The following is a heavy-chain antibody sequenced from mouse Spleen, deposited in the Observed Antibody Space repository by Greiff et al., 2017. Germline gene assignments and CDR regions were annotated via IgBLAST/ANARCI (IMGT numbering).Heavy chain of an antibody. D-gene: IGHD3-1*01. Sequence: VQLQQPGAELVRPGTSVKLSCKASGYTFTSYWMHWVKQRPGQGLEWIGVIDPSDSYTNYNQKFKGKATLTVDTSSSTAYMQLSSLTSEDSAVYYCAARDAYWGQGTLVTVSA. CDR3: AARDAY. J-gene: IGHJ3*01. V-gene: IGHV1-59*01. CDR2: IDPSDSYT. CDR1: GYTFTSYW.